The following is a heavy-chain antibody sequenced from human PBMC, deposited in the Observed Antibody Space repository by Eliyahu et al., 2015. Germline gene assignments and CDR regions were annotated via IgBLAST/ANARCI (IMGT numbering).Heavy chain of an antibody. D-gene: IGHD6-6*01. CDR3: VRRFRYSSSSGRWFDP. CDR1: GGSFSGYY. Sequence: WGAGLLKPSETLSLTCAVYGGSFSGYYWSWIRQPPGKGLEWIGEINHSGSTNYNPSLKSRVTISVDTPKNQFSLKLSSVTAADTAVYYCVRRFRYSSSSGRWFDPWGQGTLVTVSS. J-gene: IGHJ5*02. CDR2: INHSGST. V-gene: IGHV4-34*01.